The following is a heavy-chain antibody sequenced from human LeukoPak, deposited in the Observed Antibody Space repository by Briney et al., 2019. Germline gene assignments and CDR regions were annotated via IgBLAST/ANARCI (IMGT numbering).Heavy chain of an antibody. CDR3: ARRMYYYDSSGYYWSPNDAFDI. CDR1: GGSVSSGSYY. D-gene: IGHD3-22*01. J-gene: IGHJ3*02. Sequence: SETLSLTCTVSGGSVSSGSYYWSWIRQPPGKGLEWIGYIYYSGSTNYNPSLKSRVTISVDTSKDQFSLKLSSVTAADTAVYYCARRMYYYDSSGYYWSPNDAFDIWGQGTMVTVSS. V-gene: IGHV4-61*01. CDR2: IYYSGST.